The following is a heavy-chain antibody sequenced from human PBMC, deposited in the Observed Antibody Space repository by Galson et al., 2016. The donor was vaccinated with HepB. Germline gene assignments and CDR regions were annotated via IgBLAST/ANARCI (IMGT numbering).Heavy chain of an antibody. CDR2: IWYDGSNK. V-gene: IGHV3-33*01. J-gene: IGHJ6*02. CDR1: GFTFSSYG. Sequence: SLRLSCAASGFTFSSYGMHWVRQAPGKGLEWVAFIWYDGSNKYYGDSVKGRFTISRDNSKNTLYLQMNSLRAEDTAVFYCARDRDYYAMDVWGPGTTVTVSS. CDR3: ARDRDYYAMDV.